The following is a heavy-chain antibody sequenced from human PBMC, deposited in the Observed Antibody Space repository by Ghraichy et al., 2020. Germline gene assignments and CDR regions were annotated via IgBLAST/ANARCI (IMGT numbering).Heavy chain of an antibody. J-gene: IGHJ6*02. CDR2: IKSKTDGGTT. D-gene: IGHD4-17*01. CDR1: GFTFSNAW. CDR3: TTVHGDYNYYYYGMDV. V-gene: IGHV3-15*01. Sequence: GGSLRLSCAASGFTFSNAWMSWVRQAPGKGLEWVGRIKSKTDGGTTDYAAPVKGRFTIARDDSKNTLYLQMNSLKTEDTAVYYCTTVHGDYNYYYYGMDVWGQGTTVTVSS.